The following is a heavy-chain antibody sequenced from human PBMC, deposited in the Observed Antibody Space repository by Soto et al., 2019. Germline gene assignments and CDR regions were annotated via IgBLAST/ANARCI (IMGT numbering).Heavy chain of an antibody. CDR2: ISAYNGNT. D-gene: IGHD3-16*01. Sequence: GSVKVSCKASGYTFTSYGISWVRQAPGQGLEWMGWISAYNGNTNYAQKLQGRVTMTRDTSTSTVYMELSSLRSEDTAVYYCASDGGVPPTTPQFDIWCQGTMLTVSS. CDR1: GYTFTSYG. CDR3: ASDGGVPPTTPQFDI. V-gene: IGHV1-18*01. J-gene: IGHJ3*02.